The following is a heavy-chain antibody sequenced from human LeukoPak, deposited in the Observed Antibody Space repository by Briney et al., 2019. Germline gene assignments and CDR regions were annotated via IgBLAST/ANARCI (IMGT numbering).Heavy chain of an antibody. J-gene: IGHJ5*02. CDR2: IKQDGSEK. CDR3: ARDTNPYYYGSGSYTGWFDP. D-gene: IGHD3-10*01. Sequence: GGSLRLSCAASRFTFSRYWMSWVRQAPGKGLEWVANIKQDGSEKYYVDSVKGRFTISRDNAKNSLYLQMNSLRAEDTAVYYCARDTNPYYYGSGSYTGWFDPWGQGTLVTVSS. V-gene: IGHV3-7*01. CDR1: RFTFSRYW.